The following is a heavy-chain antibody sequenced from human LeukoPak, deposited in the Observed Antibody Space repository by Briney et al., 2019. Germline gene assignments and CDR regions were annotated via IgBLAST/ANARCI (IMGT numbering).Heavy chain of an antibody. CDR2: IYYSGTT. V-gene: IGHV4-59*01. CDR3: ARVGEQQLVFFFDY. Sequence: SSETLSLTCSVSGASFNNYYWSWIRQPPGKGLEWIGYIYYSGTTTYNPSLESRVTISVDTSKNQFSLKLRSVTAADTAVYYCARVGEQQLVFFFDYWGQGFLATVSS. J-gene: IGHJ4*02. CDR1: GASFNNYY. D-gene: IGHD6-13*01.